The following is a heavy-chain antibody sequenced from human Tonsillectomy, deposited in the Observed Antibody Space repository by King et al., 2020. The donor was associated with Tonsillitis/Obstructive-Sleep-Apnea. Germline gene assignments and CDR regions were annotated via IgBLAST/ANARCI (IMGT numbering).Heavy chain of an antibody. J-gene: IGHJ4*02. Sequence: VQLVESGGGVVQPGRSLRLSCAASGFTFSCYGMHWVRQAPGKGLEWVAVISYDGSNKYYADSVKGRFTISRDNSKNTLYLQMNSLRAVDTAVYYCAKDPSPYYGSGDDYWGQGTLVTVSS. CDR3: AKDPSPYYGSGDDY. D-gene: IGHD3-10*01. CDR2: ISYDGSNK. CDR1: GFTFSCYG. V-gene: IGHV3-30*18.